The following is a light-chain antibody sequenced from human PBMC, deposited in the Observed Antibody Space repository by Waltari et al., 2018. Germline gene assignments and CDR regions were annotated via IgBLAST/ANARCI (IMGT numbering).Light chain of an antibody. CDR3: QQYGSSPLT. J-gene: IGKJ4*01. V-gene: IGKV3-20*01. CDR2: GAS. Sequence: EIVLTQSPGTLSLSPGERATLSCRASQSVSNSYLAWYQQKLGQAPRLLIYGASSRAPGIPDRFSGSGSGTDFTLTISRLEPEDFAVYYCQQYGSSPLTFGGGT. CDR1: QSVSNSY.